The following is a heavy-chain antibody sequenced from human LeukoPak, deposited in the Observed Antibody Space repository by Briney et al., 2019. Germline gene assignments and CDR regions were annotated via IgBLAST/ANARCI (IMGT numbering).Heavy chain of an antibody. Sequence: ASVKISCKASGYTFTGYYMHWVRQAPGQGLEWMGWINPNSGGTNYAQKFQGRVTMTRDTSISTAYMELSRLRSDDTAVYYCARGFGCSSTSCYGYDYWGQGTLVTVSS. CDR3: ARGFGCSSTSCYGYDY. V-gene: IGHV1-2*02. CDR1: GYTFTGYY. D-gene: IGHD2-2*01. CDR2: INPNSGGT. J-gene: IGHJ4*02.